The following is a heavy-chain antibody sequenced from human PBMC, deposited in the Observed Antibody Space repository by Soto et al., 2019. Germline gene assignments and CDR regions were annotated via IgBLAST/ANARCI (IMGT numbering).Heavy chain of an antibody. CDR1: GGSISSYY. CDR3: ASACVLRYFDWLPCFGMDV. J-gene: IGHJ6*02. V-gene: IGHV4-59*01. Sequence: PSETLSFTCTVSGGSISSYYWSWIRQPPGKGLEWIGYIYYSGSTNYNPSLKSRVTISVDTSKNQFSLKLSSVTAADTAVYYCASACVLRYFDWLPCFGMDVWGQGTTVTVSS. D-gene: IGHD3-9*01. CDR2: IYYSGST.